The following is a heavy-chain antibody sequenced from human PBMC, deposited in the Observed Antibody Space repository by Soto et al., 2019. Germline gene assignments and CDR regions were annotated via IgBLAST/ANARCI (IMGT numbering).Heavy chain of an antibody. CDR1: GFTFSSYA. CDR2: ISGSGGST. J-gene: IGHJ4*02. CDR3: AKDIEVGMYYFDY. Sequence: EVQLLESGGGLVQPGGSLRLSCAASGFTFSSYAMSWVRQAQGKGLEWVSAISGSGGSTYYADSVKGRFTISRDNSKNTLYLQMNSLRAEDTAVYYCAKDIEVGMYYFDYWGQGTLVTVSS. D-gene: IGHD1-26*01. V-gene: IGHV3-23*01.